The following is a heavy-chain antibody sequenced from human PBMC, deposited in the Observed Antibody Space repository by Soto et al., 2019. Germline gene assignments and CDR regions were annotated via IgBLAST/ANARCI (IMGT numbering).Heavy chain of an antibody. CDR3: AAPNCGGDCYGTYYYYGMDV. J-gene: IGHJ6*02. Sequence: ASVKVSCKASGFTFTSSAVQWVRQARGQRLEWIGWIVVGSGNTNYAQKFQERVTITRDMSTSTAYMELSSLRSEDTAVYYCAAPNCGGDCYGTYYYYGMDVWGQGTTVTVYS. CDR1: GFTFTSSA. CDR2: IVVGSGNT. V-gene: IGHV1-58*01. D-gene: IGHD2-21*02.